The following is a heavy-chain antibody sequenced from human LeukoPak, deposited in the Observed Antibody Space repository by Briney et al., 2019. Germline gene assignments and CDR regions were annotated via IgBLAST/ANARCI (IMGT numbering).Heavy chain of an antibody. Sequence: PSETLSLTCAVYGGSFSGYYWSWIRQPPGKGLEWIGEINHSGSTSYNPSLKSRVTISVDTSKNQFSLKLSSVTAADTAVYYCARGPPLGYSGRYRGPWFDPWGQGTLVTVSS. CDR1: GGSFSGYY. J-gene: IGHJ5*02. V-gene: IGHV4-34*01. CDR3: ARGPPLGYSGRYRGPWFDP. D-gene: IGHD1-26*01. CDR2: INHSGST.